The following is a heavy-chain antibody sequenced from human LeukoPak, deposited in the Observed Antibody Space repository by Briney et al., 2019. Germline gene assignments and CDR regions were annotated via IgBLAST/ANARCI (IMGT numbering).Heavy chain of an antibody. CDR3: ARGGSGYGDYYYFYGMDV. V-gene: IGHV3-48*02. Sequence: GGSLLLSCAASGFTFSTYAMNWVRQAPGKGLEWVSYISTSSSSIYYADSVKGRFTISIDNDKNSLYLQMNSLRDEDTAVYYCARGGSGYGDYYYFYGMDVWGQGTTVTVSS. D-gene: IGHD3-22*01. CDR2: ISTSSSSI. CDR1: GFTFSTYA. J-gene: IGHJ6*02.